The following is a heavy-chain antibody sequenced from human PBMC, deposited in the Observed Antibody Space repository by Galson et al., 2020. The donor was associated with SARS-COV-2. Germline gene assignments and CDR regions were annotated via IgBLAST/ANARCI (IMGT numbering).Heavy chain of an antibody. V-gene: IGHV1-24*01. D-gene: IGHD1-7*01. CDR3: ATLRVSTGTILHYYYGMDV. CDR1: GYTLTELS. Sequence: ASVKVSCKVSGYTLTELSMHWVRQAPGKGLEWMGGFDTEDGKTIYAQKFQGRVTMTEDTSTDTAYMELSSLRSEDTAVYYCATLRVSTGTILHYYYGMDVWGQGTTVTVSS. J-gene: IGHJ6*02. CDR2: FDTEDGKT.